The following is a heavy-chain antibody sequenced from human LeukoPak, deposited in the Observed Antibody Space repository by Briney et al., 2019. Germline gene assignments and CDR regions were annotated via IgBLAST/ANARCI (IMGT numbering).Heavy chain of an antibody. D-gene: IGHD2-15*01. CDR1: GDTFSSYA. CDR2: IIPIFGTA. Sequence: SVKVSCKASGDTFSSYAISWVRKAPGQGLEWMGGIIPIFGTANYAQKFQGRVTITADESTSTAYMELSSLRSEDTAVYYCARSCSGGSCYDYWGQGTLVTVSS. J-gene: IGHJ4*02. CDR3: ARSCSGGSCYDY. V-gene: IGHV1-69*13.